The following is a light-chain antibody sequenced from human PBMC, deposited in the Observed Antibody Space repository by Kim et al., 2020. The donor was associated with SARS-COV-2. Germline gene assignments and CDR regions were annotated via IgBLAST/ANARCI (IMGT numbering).Light chain of an antibody. CDR2: RNN. Sequence: RQTDATTSTWSSNNVGREAATWPQQHRGQPPKLMSNRNNNRPSKISERLGASRAGNTDSLTITGLQPEDEADYYCTAWGSSLSAWVFGGGTKRTVL. CDR1: SNNVGREA. J-gene: IGLJ3*02. CDR3: TAWGSSLSAWV. V-gene: IGLV10-54*01.